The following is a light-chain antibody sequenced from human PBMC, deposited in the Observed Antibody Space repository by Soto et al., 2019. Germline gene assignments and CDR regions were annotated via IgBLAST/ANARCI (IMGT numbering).Light chain of an antibody. Sequence: EIVMTQSPATLSVSPGERATLSCRASQSVSSSLAWYQQKPGQAPRLLIYGAFTRATGIPARFSGSGSGTELTLTISSLQSEDFAVYYCKQYNNWPPWSFGQGPEVEIK. CDR3: KQYNNWPPWS. CDR2: GAF. J-gene: IGKJ1*01. CDR1: QSVSSS. V-gene: IGKV3-15*01.